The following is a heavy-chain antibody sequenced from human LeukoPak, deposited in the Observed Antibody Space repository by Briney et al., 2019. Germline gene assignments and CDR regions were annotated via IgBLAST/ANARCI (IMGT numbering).Heavy chain of an antibody. J-gene: IGHJ4*02. CDR3: ARGYSDYYYFDS. D-gene: IGHD4-11*01. V-gene: IGHV3-23*01. Sequence: GGSLRLSCAASGFTFSSYAMSWVRQAPGKGLEWVSAISGSGGSTYYADSVKGRFTISRDNAKSTLYLQMNSLRAEDTAVYYCARGYSDYYYFDSWGQGTLVTVSS. CDR2: ISGSGGST. CDR1: GFTFSSYA.